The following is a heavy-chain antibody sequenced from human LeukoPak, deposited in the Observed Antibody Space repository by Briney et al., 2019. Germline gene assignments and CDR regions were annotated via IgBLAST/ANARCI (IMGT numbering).Heavy chain of an antibody. CDR2: ISGSGGST. CDR3: ANYDSSGYYQGDY. J-gene: IGHJ4*02. Sequence: GGSLRLSCAASGFTFSRYAMSWVRQAPGKGLEWVSAISGSGGSTYYADSVKGRFTISRDNSKNTLYLQMNSLRAEDTAVYYCANYDSSGYYQGDYWGQGTLVTVSS. D-gene: IGHD3-22*01. V-gene: IGHV3-23*01. CDR1: GFTFSRYA.